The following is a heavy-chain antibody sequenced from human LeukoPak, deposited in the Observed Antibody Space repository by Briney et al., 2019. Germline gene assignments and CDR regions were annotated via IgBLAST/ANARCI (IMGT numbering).Heavy chain of an antibody. CDR2: ISAYNGNT. V-gene: IGHV1-18*01. CDR3: ARDYSGNYFDS. CDR1: GYTFIRYG. Sequence: ASVKVSCKASGYTFIRYGISWVRQAPGQGLEWMGWISAYNGNTKNVQRVQDRVTMTTDTSTSTAYMELRSLRADDTAVYYCARDYSGNYFDSWGQGTLVTVSS. J-gene: IGHJ4*02. D-gene: IGHD1-26*01.